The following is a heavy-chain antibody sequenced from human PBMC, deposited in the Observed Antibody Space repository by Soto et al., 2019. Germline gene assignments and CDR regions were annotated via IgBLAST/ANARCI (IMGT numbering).Heavy chain of an antibody. CDR2: IIPLLGIA. CDR3: ARYCSNTGCYAKEDAFDI. J-gene: IGHJ3*02. D-gene: IGHD2-2*01. V-gene: IGHV1-69*02. CDR1: GGTFSCDT. Sequence: QVQLVQSGAEVKKPGASVKVSWKASGGTFSCDTISWVRLPPGQGLERMGRIIPLLGIANDAQKFQGRVTITADKSTSTAYMELSSLSSEDTAVYYCARYCSNTGCYAKEDAFDIWGQGTRVTVSS.